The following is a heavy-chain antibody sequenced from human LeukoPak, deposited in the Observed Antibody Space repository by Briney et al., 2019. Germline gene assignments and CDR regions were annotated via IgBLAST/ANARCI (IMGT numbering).Heavy chain of an antibody. Sequence: GASVKVSCKASEYTFTGYYMHWVRQAPGQGLEWMGWINPNSGGTNYAQKFQGRVTMTRDTSISTAYMELSRLRSDDTAVYYCARDLEWLYPGGAFDIWGQGTMVTVSS. CDR1: EYTFTGYY. CDR2: INPNSGGT. D-gene: IGHD3-3*01. J-gene: IGHJ3*02. V-gene: IGHV1-2*02. CDR3: ARDLEWLYPGGAFDI.